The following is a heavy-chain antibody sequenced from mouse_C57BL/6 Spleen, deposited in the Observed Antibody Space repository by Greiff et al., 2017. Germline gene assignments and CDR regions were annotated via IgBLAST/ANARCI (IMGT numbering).Heavy chain of an antibody. J-gene: IGHJ4*01. CDR1: GYTFTNYW. Sequence: VKLMESGAELVRPGTSVKMSCKASGYTFTNYWIGWAKQRPGHGLEWIGDIYPGGGYTNYNEKFKGKATLTADKSSSTAYMQFSSLTSEDSAIYYCARRTVVAPYAMDYWGQGTSVTVSS. D-gene: IGHD1-1*01. CDR2: IYPGGGYT. CDR3: ARRTVVAPYAMDY. V-gene: IGHV1-63*01.